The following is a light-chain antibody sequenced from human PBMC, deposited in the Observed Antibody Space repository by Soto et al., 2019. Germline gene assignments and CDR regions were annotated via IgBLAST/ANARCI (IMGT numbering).Light chain of an antibody. V-gene: IGKV1-5*01. CDR1: QSISSW. J-gene: IGKJ1*01. CDR3: QQYNSSPT. Sequence: DIQMTQSPSTLSASVGDRVTITCRASQSISSWLAWYQQKPGKAPKLLIYDASSLESGVPSRFSGSGSGTAFTLTISSLQPDDFATYYCQQYNSSPTFGQGTKVEIK. CDR2: DAS.